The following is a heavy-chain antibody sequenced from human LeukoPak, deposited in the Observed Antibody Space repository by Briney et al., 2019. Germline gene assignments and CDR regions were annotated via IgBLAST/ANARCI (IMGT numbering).Heavy chain of an antibody. D-gene: IGHD3-10*01. V-gene: IGHV1-8*01. CDR3: ARGYYGSGSYHWFDP. CDR2: INPNSGNT. CDR1: GYTFTSYD. J-gene: IGHJ5*02. Sequence: ASLKVSCKASGYTFTSYDINWVRHATGQRLLWIGCINPNSGNTGYAKKFQGRVTMTRNTSISTAYMELSSLRSEDTAVYYCARGYYGSGSYHWFDPWGQGTLVTVSS.